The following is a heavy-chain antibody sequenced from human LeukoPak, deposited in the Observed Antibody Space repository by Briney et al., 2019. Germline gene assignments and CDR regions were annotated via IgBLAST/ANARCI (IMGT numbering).Heavy chain of an antibody. J-gene: IGHJ4*02. CDR2: ISGSGAYT. Sequence: QPGGSLILSCAAPGFTFSSYAMAWVRQAPGKGLEWVSAISGSGAYTYYADSVKGRFAISRDSSKNMLYLQMNSLRAEDTAIYYCAKDIGPDYGDYLDYWGQGTLVTVSS. V-gene: IGHV3-23*01. CDR1: GFTFSSYA. D-gene: IGHD4-17*01. CDR3: AKDIGPDYGDYLDY.